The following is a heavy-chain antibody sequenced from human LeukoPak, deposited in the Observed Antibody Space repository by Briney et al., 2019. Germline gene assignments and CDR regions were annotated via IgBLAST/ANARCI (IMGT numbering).Heavy chain of an antibody. CDR2: ISAYNGNT. V-gene: IGHV1-18*01. Sequence: EASVKVSCKASGYTFTSYGISWVRQAPGQGLEWMGWISAYNGNTNYAQKLQGRVTMPRDTSISTAYMELSRLRSDDTAVYYCARSLKTYYYDSSGYFHFDYWGQGTLVTVSS. D-gene: IGHD3-22*01. CDR1: GYTFTSYG. CDR3: ARSLKTYYYDSSGYFHFDY. J-gene: IGHJ4*02.